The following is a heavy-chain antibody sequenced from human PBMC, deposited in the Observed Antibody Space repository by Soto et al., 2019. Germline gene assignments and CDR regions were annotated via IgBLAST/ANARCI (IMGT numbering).Heavy chain of an antibody. V-gene: IGHV4-39*01. CDR3: ARPGHLGDIVAVPAAMTRWGNDAFDI. Sequence: QLQLQESGPGLVKPSETLSLTCTVSGGSISSSSYYWGWIRQPPGKGLEWIGSIYYSGSTYYNPSLKSRVTISVDTSKNQFSLKLSSVTAADTAVYYCARPGHLGDIVAVPAAMTRWGNDAFDIWGQGTMVTVSS. CDR2: IYYSGST. CDR1: GGSISSSSYY. D-gene: IGHD2-2*01. J-gene: IGHJ3*02.